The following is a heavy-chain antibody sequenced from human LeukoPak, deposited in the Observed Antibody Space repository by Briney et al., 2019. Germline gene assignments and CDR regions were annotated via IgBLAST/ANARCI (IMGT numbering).Heavy chain of an antibody. J-gene: IGHJ4*02. CDR1: GFTFSSYW. V-gene: IGHV3-74*01. CDR2: VNSDGSST. CDR3: ARGGLNSGYSLSWY. D-gene: IGHD3-22*01. Sequence: GGSLRLSCAASGFTFSSYWMHWVRQAPGKGLVWVSRVNSDGSSTSYADSVKGRFTISRDSAENTLYLQMNSLRAEDTAVYYCARGGLNSGYSLSWYWGQGTLVTVSS.